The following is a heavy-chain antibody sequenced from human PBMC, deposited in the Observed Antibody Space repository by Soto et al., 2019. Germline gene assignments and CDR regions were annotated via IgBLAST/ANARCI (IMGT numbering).Heavy chain of an antibody. CDR2: IRSYRDGGTT. CDR1: GFTFSNAW. V-gene: IGHV3-15*07. D-gene: IGHD1-1*01. J-gene: IGHJ4*01. CDR3: TTDSYYTGILVRFDY. Sequence: PGGSLRLSCAASGFTFSNAWINWVRQPPGKGLEWVGRIRSYRDGGTTDFAASVKGRFAISRDDSAHTVYLQMNSLRTEDTAVYYCTTDSYYTGILVRFDYWGLGTLVTVSS.